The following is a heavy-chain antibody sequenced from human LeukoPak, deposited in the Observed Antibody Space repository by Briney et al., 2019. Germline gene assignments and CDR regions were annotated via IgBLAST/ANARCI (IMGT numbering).Heavy chain of an antibody. CDR3: ARSYYDILTGYSEPFDY. V-gene: IGHV5-51*01. D-gene: IGHD3-9*01. J-gene: IGHJ4*02. CDR1: GYSINNYW. CDR2: IYPADSDI. Sequence: GESLKISCKGSGYSINNYWIGWVRQMPGKGLEWMGIIYPADSDIRYSPSFQGQVTISADKSISTAYLQWSSLKASDTAMYYCARSYYDILTGYSEPFDYWGQGTLVTVSS.